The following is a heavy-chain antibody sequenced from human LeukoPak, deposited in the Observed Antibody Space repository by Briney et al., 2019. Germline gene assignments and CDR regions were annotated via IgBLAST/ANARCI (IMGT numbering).Heavy chain of an antibody. J-gene: IGHJ5*02. D-gene: IGHD2-15*01. CDR3: ARLGYCSGGSCWEWFDP. V-gene: IGHV4-30-4*01. CDR2: IYYSGST. Sequence: PSETLSLTCTVSGGSISSGDYYWSWIRQPPGKGLEWIGYIYYSGSTYYNPSLKSRVTISVDTSKNQFSLKLSSVTAADTAVYYCARLGYCSGGSCWEWFDPWGQGTLVTVSS. CDR1: GGSISSGDYY.